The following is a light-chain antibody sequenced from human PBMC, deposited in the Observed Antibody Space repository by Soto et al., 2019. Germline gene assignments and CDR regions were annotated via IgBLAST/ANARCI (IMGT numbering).Light chain of an antibody. CDR1: QNVNGF. V-gene: IGKV3-11*01. CDR2: DTF. Sequence: EIVLTQFPAILSLSPGQIANLSCRASQNVNGFLAWYQQKPGQVPRLLMYDTFKRATGIPARFSGSGSGTDFTLTISSLDLEDFAGYYCQQRDSWPITSGPGTRLEI. J-gene: IGKJ5*01. CDR3: QQRDSWPIT.